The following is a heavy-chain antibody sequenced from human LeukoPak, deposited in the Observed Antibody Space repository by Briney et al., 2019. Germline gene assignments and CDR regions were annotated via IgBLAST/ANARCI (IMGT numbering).Heavy chain of an antibody. V-gene: IGHV4-34*01. CDR3: ARALNHTPNPFDY. Sequence: PSETLSLTCAVYGGSFSGYYWSWIRQPPGKGLEWIGEINHSGSTNYNPSLKSRVTISVDTSKNQFSLKLSSVTAADTAVYYCARALNHTPNPFDYWGQGTLVTVSS. J-gene: IGHJ4*02. CDR2: INHSGST. CDR1: GGSFSGYY. D-gene: IGHD1-14*01.